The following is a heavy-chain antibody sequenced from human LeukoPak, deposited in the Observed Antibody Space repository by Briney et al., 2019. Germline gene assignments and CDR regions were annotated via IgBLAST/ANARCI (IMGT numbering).Heavy chain of an antibody. J-gene: IGHJ4*02. CDR1: GFTFSSYG. D-gene: IGHD3-10*01. Sequence: PGGSLRLSCAASGFTFSSYGMSWVRQAPGKGLEWVSAISGSGGSTYYADSVKGRFTISRDNSKNTLYLQMNSLRAEDTAVYYCAGMVRGVFDYWGQGTLVTVSS. V-gene: IGHV3-23*01. CDR2: ISGSGGST. CDR3: AGMVRGVFDY.